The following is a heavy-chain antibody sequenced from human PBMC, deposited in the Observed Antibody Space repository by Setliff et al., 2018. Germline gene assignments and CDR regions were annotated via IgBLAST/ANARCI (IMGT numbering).Heavy chain of an antibody. V-gene: IGHV4-39*01. Sequence: LTCTVSGGSVRTSSYYWGWIRQSPGKGLEWIGSIYFTGNTYYSPSLKSRVTISADTSKNQFSLKLTSLTATDTAIYYCARHGRFYAFTDYFPNWFDPWGQGTLVTVSS. CDR1: GGSVRTSSYY. D-gene: IGHD3-9*01. CDR2: IYFTGNT. J-gene: IGHJ5*02. CDR3: ARHGRFYAFTDYFPNWFDP.